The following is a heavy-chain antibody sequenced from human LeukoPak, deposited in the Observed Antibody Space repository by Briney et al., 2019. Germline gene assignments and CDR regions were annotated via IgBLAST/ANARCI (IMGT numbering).Heavy chain of an antibody. CDR2: IYSRGST. CDR1: GFTVSDNY. V-gene: IGHV3-53*01. J-gene: IGHJ4*02. D-gene: IGHD1-26*01. Sequence: PGGSLRLSCAASGFTVSDNYMSWVRQTPGKGLEWVSVIYSRGSTYYADSVKGRFTISRDNAKNSLYLQMNSLRAEDTAVYYCAREVGAIDYWGQGTLVTVSS. CDR3: AREVGAIDY.